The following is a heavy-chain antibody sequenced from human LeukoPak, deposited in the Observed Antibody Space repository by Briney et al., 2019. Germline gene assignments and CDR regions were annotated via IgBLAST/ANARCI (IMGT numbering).Heavy chain of an antibody. CDR1: GFTFSTYA. Sequence: QPGGSLRLSCAASGFTFSTYAITWVRQGPGKGLEWVSAIRPDGDRTYYANSVRGRFTISRDNAKNLLFLQMNSLRAEDTAVYYCTRDEGATETTYRFDHWGQGTLVTVSS. D-gene: IGHD4-17*01. CDR3: TRDEGATETTYRFDH. J-gene: IGHJ4*02. V-gene: IGHV3-23*01. CDR2: IRPDGDRT.